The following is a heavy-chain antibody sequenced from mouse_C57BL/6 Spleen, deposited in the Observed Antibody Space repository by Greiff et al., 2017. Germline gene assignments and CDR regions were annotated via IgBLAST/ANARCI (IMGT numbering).Heavy chain of an antibody. Sequence: QVHVKQPGAELVKPGASVKLSCKASGYTFTSYWMHWVKQRPGRGLEWIGRIDPNSGGTKYNEKFKSKATLTVDKPSSTAYMQLSSLTSEDSAVYYCARSLIYYDYEWYFDVWGTGTTVTVSS. CDR1: GYTFTSYW. V-gene: IGHV1-72*01. CDR3: ARSLIYYDYEWYFDV. D-gene: IGHD2-4*01. J-gene: IGHJ1*03. CDR2: IDPNSGGT.